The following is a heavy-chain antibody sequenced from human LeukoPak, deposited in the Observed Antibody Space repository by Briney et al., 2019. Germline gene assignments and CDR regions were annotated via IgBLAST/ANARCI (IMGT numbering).Heavy chain of an antibody. Sequence: PGGSLRLSCAASGFTFSSYGMHWVRQAPGKGLEWVAVISYDGSNKYYADSVKGRFTISRDNSKNTLYLQMNSLRAEDTAVYYCAKGSYYLNDAFDIWGQGTMVTVSS. CDR3: AKGSYYLNDAFDI. D-gene: IGHD1-26*01. CDR2: ISYDGSNK. V-gene: IGHV3-30*18. J-gene: IGHJ3*02. CDR1: GFTFSSYG.